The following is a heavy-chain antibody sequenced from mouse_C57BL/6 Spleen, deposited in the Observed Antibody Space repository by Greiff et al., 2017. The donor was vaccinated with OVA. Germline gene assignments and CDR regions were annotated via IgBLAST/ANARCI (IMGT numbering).Heavy chain of an antibody. CDR2: IDPSDSET. CDR3: ARYGDYYFDY. V-gene: IGHV1-52*01. D-gene: IGHD1-1*01. CDR1: GYTFTSYW. Sequence: QVQLQQSGAELVRPGSSVKLSCKASGYTFTSYWMHWVKQRPIQGLEWIGNIDPSDSETHYNQKFKDKATLTVDKSSSTAYMQLSSLTSEDSAVYYCARYGDYYFDYWGQGTTLTVSS. J-gene: IGHJ2*01.